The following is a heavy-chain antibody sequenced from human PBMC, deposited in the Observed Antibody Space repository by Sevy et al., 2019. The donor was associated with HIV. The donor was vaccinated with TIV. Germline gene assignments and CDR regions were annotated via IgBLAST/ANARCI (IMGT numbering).Heavy chain of an antibody. CDR3: ARDIVVVPAAIPNYDGMDV. Sequence: ASVKVSCKASGYTFTGYYMHWVRQAPGQGLEWMGWINPNSGGTNYAQKFQGRVTMTRDTSISTAYMELSRLKSDDTAVYYCARDIVVVPAAIPNYDGMDVWGQGTTVTVSS. V-gene: IGHV1-2*02. CDR1: GYTFTGYY. D-gene: IGHD2-2*02. CDR2: INPNSGGT. J-gene: IGHJ6*02.